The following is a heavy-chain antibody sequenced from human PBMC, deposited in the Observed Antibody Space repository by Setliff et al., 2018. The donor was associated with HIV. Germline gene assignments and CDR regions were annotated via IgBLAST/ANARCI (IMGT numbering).Heavy chain of an antibody. CDR1: GGSFNGYY. V-gene: IGHV4-34*01. CDR2: VNHSGST. Sequence: SETLSLTCAVYGGSFNGYYWSWIRQPPGKGLEWIGGVNHSGSTNYNPSLKRRTTISLKTSMNQFSLKLTSVTAADAAVYYCAREVDVVTTSDAFDIWGQGTMVTVSS. D-gene: IGHD2-21*02. CDR3: AREVDVVTTSDAFDI. J-gene: IGHJ3*02.